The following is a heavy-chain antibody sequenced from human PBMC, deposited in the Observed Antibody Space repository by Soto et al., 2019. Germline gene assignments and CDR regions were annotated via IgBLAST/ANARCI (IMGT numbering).Heavy chain of an antibody. CDR2: IGTRGNTK. CDR1: GFTFSDYY. D-gene: IGHD4-17*01. Sequence: PGGSLRFFFATSGFTFSDYYMSWIRQAPGKGLEWVSYIGTRGNTKYYADSVRGRFTISSDNAKNSLYLQMNSLRADDTAVYYCARDGTEHYGEYYDYWGQGIPVTVSS. CDR3: ARDGTEHYGEYYDY. V-gene: IGHV3-11*01. J-gene: IGHJ4*02.